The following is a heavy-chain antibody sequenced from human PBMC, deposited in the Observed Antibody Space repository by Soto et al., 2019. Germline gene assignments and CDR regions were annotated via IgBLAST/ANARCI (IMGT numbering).Heavy chain of an antibody. D-gene: IGHD5-18*01. CDR3: ARGGYSYGLDQ. CDR2: ISFDGSNK. Sequence: QVQLVESGGGVVQPGRSLRLSCAASGFSFSSDGMHWVRQAPGKGLEWMAVISFDGSNKYYADTVKGRFTISRDNPKNTLYLQMNRLRDEDTAVYYCARGGYSYGLDQWGQGTLVAVSS. J-gene: IGHJ4*02. CDR1: GFSFSSDG. V-gene: IGHV3-30*03.